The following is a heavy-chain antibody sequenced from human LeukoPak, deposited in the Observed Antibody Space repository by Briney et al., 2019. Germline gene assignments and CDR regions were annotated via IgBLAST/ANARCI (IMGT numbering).Heavy chain of an antibody. Sequence: GGSLRLSCTACGLTFSKYDIHWAREARGKGLEYVSGISSNGGSTFYANSLKGRFSISRDNSNNTVYLQMGSLRCDDMAVYSCARGRKNGCYIYYFDYWGQGTQVTVSS. CDR3: ARGRKNGCYIYYFDY. V-gene: IGHV3-64*01. CDR1: GLTFSKYD. J-gene: IGHJ4*02. CDR2: ISSNGGST. D-gene: IGHD2-15*01.